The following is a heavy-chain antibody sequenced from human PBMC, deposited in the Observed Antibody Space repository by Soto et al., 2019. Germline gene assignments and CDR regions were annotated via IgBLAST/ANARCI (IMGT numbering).Heavy chain of an antibody. CDR2: IGPESGAT. D-gene: IGHD6-6*01. CDR1: Y. CDR3: AKDLTRQLAYWLDP. Sequence: YLRSAHHAQKQGPEWVGEIGPESGATRYAQKFQGRVTMTRDMSTTTVYMELNNLSPDDTALYYCAKDLTRQLAYWLDPWGQGTQVTVSS. V-gene: IGHV1-2*02. J-gene: IGHJ5*02.